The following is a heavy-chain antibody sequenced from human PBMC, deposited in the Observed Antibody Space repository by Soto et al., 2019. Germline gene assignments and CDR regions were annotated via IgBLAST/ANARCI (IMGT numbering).Heavy chain of an antibody. D-gene: IGHD3-10*02. J-gene: IGHJ6*02. V-gene: IGHV3-30-3*01. CDR1: GFPFSSHA. Sequence: QVQLVESGGGVVQPGRSLRLSCAASGFPFSSHAMYWVRQAPAKGLEWVALISYDGTNKQYADSVKGRLIVSRDDSTNTLSLQMNSLRPEDTAVYHCARDSNTYRDYYHGMDVWGQGTTVTVSS. CDR2: ISYDGTNK. CDR3: ARDSNTYRDYYHGMDV.